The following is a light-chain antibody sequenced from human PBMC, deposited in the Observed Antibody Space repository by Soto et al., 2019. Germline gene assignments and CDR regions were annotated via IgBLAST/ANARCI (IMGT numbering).Light chain of an antibody. CDR2: DVD. CDR1: SSDVGDSDS. Sequence: QSALTQPRSVSGSFGQSVTISCTGTSSDVGDSDSVSWYQQHPGRAPKRMISDVDKRPSGVPDRFSGSKSGNTASLTISGLQSDDEADYYCCSYAGSHTWVFGGGTKLTVL. CDR3: CSYAGSHTWV. V-gene: IGLV2-11*01. J-gene: IGLJ3*02.